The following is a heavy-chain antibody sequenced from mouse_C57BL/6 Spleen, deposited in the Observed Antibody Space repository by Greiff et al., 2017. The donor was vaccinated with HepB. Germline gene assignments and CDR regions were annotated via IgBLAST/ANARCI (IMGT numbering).Heavy chain of an antibody. CDR1: GFTFSDYY. J-gene: IGHJ4*01. D-gene: IGHD1-1*01. CDR2: ISNGGGST. CDR3: ARHGYYGSSYPYAMDY. Sequence: VQLKESGGGLVQPGGSLKLSCAASGFTFSDYYMYWVRQTPEKRLEWVAYISNGGGSTYYPDTVKGRFTISRDNAKNTLYLQMSRLKSEDTAMYYCARHGYYGSSYPYAMDYWGQGTSVTVSS. V-gene: IGHV5-12*01.